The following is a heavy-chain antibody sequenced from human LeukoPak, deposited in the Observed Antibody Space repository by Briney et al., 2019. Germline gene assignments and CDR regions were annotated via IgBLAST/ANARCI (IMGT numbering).Heavy chain of an antibody. Sequence: PSETLSLTCTVSGGSISSYYWSWIRQPPGKGLEWIGCIYYSGSTNYNPSLKSRVTISVDTSKNQFSLKLSSVTAADTAVCYCATAPWGYSSGWYFFDYWGQGTLVTVSS. CDR3: ATAPWGYSSGWYFFDY. CDR2: IYYSGST. CDR1: GGSISSYY. V-gene: IGHV4-59*01. J-gene: IGHJ4*02. D-gene: IGHD6-19*01.